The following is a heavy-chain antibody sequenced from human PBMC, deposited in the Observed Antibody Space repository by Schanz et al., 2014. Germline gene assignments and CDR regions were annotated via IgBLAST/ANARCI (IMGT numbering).Heavy chain of an antibody. D-gene: IGHD2-21*01. CDR2: LTEGGGGT. V-gene: IGHV3-23*04. CDR3: AKSKSQLPLFDY. CDR1: GFTFSGYA. J-gene: IGHJ4*02. Sequence: VHLVESGGGVVQPGRSLRLSCAASGFTFSGYAMSWVRQAPGKGLEWVSGLTEGGGGTYYTDAVKGRFTISRDSSKNTLYLQMNSLRADDTAVYYCAKSKSQLPLFDYWGQGTLVTVSS.